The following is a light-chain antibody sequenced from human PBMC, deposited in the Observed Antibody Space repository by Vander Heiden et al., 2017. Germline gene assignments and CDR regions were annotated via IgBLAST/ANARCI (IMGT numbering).Light chain of an antibody. CDR1: QSVSSK. CDR2: AAS. Sequence: EIVMTQSPATLSVSPGERVTIPCRASQSVSSKLVWYQQKPGQAPRLLIYAASTRATGIPARFSGSGSGTEFTLTISSLQSEDFAVYYCLQHNNWPWTFGQGTKVEIK. J-gene: IGKJ1*01. CDR3: LQHNNWPWT. V-gene: IGKV3-15*01.